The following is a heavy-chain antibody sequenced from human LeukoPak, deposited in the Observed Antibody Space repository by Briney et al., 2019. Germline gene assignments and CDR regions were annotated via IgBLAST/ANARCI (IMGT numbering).Heavy chain of an antibody. J-gene: IGHJ4*02. V-gene: IGHV3-23*01. CDR3: AKRGDFWSGSLWYFDY. D-gene: IGHD3-3*01. CDR2: ISGSGGST. CDR1: GFTFSSYA. Sequence: GGSLRLSCAASGFTFSSYAMSWVRQAPGKGLEWVSSISGSGGSTYYADSVKGRFTISRDNSKNTLYLQMKSLRAEDTAVYYCAKRGDFWSGSLWYFDYWGQGTLVTVSS.